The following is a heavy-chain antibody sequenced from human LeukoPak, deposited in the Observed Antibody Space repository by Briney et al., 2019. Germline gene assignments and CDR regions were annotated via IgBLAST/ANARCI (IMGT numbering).Heavy chain of an antibody. CDR2: ISSSSSYI. D-gene: IGHD1-1*01. V-gene: IGHV3-21*01. Sequence: GSLRLSCAASGFTFSSYSMNWVRQAPGKGLEWVSSISSSSSYIYYADSVKGRFTISRDNAKNSLYLQMNSLRAEDTAVYYCARTSSYGWNEGYDAFDIWGQGTMVTVSS. CDR3: ARTSSYGWNEGYDAFDI. J-gene: IGHJ3*02. CDR1: GFTFSSYS.